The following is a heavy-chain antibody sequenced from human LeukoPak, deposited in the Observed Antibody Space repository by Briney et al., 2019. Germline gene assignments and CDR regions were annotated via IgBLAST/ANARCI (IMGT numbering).Heavy chain of an antibody. CDR3: ARRWAVAAVDY. V-gene: IGHV3-74*01. CDR1: GFTFSIFW. Sequence: GGSLRLSCAASGFTFSIFWMHWVRRAPGKGPVWVSRINSDGSSTDYADSVKGRFTISRDNAKDTLYLQMNSLRTEDTAVYYCARRWAVAAVDYWGQGTLVTVSS. D-gene: IGHD6-19*01. J-gene: IGHJ4*02. CDR2: INSDGSST.